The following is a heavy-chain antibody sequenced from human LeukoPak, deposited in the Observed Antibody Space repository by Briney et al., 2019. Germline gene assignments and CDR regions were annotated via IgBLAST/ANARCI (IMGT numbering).Heavy chain of an antibody. J-gene: IGHJ4*02. CDR1: GGSFSGYY. V-gene: IGHV4-34*01. CDR2: INHSGST. Sequence: SETLTLTCAVYGGSFSGYYWSWIRQPPGKGLEWIGEINHSGSTNYNPSLKSRVTISVDTSKNQFSLKLSSATAADTAVYYCARGLLYSSGWYLDYWGQGTLVTVSS. D-gene: IGHD6-19*01. CDR3: ARGLLYSSGWYLDY.